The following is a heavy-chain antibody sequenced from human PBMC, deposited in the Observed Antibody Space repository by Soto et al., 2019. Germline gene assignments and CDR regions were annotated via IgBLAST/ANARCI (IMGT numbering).Heavy chain of an antibody. Sequence: QVQLVQSGAEVKKPGSSVKVSCKASGGTFSSYAISWVRQAPGQGLEWMGGIIPIFGTANYAQKFQGRVRITADESTSTAYMELSSLRSEDTAVYYCARDPAYSSSSRYSRDLRYYGMDVWGQGTTVTVSS. CDR2: IIPIFGTA. J-gene: IGHJ6*02. CDR1: GGTFSSYA. CDR3: ARDPAYSSSSRYSRDLRYYGMDV. V-gene: IGHV1-69*01. D-gene: IGHD6-6*01.